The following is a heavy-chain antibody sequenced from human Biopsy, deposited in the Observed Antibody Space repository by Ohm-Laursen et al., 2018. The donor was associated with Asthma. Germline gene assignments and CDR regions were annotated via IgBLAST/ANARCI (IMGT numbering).Heavy chain of an antibody. Sequence: ASVKVSCKASGDSLGSFINYAISWARQAPRQGLEWMGGLIPVMGTADYAPVFGGRVTITAAESTNTAYLELTILRFEDTVVYYCARGYICAGRIVYYYSGMEVWGQGTTVTVSS. CDR3: ARGYICAGRIVYYYSGMEV. D-gene: IGHD5-12*01. CDR1: GDSLGSFINYA. V-gene: IGHV1-69*13. CDR2: LIPVMGTA. J-gene: IGHJ6*02.